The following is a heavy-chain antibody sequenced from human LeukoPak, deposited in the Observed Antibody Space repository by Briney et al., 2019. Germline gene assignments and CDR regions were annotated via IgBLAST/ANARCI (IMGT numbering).Heavy chain of an antibody. J-gene: IGHJ4*02. CDR1: GYTFTTYV. CDR3: LSFDY. Sequence: VAAVKVSCMASGYTFTTYVIRWVRQAPGRGLEWVGWINTYNGDPNYAQKLQGRVTMTTDTSPRTAYIELRILRSDGTGVYYCLSFDYWGQGTLVTVSS. CDR2: INTYNGDP. V-gene: IGHV1-18*01.